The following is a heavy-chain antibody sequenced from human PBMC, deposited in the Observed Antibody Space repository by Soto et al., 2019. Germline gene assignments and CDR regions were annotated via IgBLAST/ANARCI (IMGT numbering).Heavy chain of an antibody. J-gene: IGHJ5*02. CDR2: IYYSGST. Sequence: PSETLSLTCTVSGGSISSSSYYWSWIRQPPGKGLEWIGYIYYSGSTNYNPSLKSRVTISVDTSKNQFSLKLSSVTAADTAVYYCARYSTTDDWFDPWGQGTLVTVSS. D-gene: IGHD2-8*01. CDR1: GGSISSSSYY. V-gene: IGHV4-61*01. CDR3: ARYSTTDDWFDP.